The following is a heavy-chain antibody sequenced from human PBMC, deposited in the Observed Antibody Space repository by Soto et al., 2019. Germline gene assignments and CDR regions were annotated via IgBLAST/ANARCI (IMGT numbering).Heavy chain of an antibody. D-gene: IGHD3-10*01. CDR3: ARDGRTYGSGSYAFDI. J-gene: IGHJ3*02. CDR2: IYTSGST. CDR1: GGSISSYY. V-gene: IGHV4-4*07. Sequence: SETLSLTCTVSGGSISSYYWSWIRQPAGKGLEWIGRIYTSGSTNYNPSLKSRVTMSVDTSKNQFSLKLSSVTAADTAVYYCARDGRTYGSGSYAFDIWGQGTMVTVSS.